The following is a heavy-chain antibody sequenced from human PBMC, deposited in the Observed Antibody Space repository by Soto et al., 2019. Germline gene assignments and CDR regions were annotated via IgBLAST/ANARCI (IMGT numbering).Heavy chain of an antibody. D-gene: IGHD3-10*01. V-gene: IGHV3-21*01. J-gene: IGHJ5*02. CDR1: GFTSSSYS. CDR2: ISSSSSYI. Sequence: GGSLRLSCAASGFTSSSYSMNWVRQAPGKGLEWVSSISSSSSYIYYADSVKGRFTISRVNAKNSLYLQMNSLRAEDTAVYYCARDLTELLWFGELLSDWFDPWGQGTLVTVSS. CDR3: ARDLTELLWFGELLSDWFDP.